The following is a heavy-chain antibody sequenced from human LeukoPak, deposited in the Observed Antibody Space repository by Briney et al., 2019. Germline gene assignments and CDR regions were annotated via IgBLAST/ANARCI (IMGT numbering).Heavy chain of an antibody. CDR3: ARTTSLTASGYDY. CDR2: MNPYSGDR. J-gene: IGHJ4*02. Sequence: ASVKVSCKTSGYTFTSYHINWVRQATGQGLEWMGWMNPYSGDRGYAQKFQGRVSITSDTSISTAYMELSRLRSEDTAVYFCARTTSLTASGYDYWGQGTLVTVSS. D-gene: IGHD4-17*01. CDR1: GYTFTSYH. V-gene: IGHV1-8*03.